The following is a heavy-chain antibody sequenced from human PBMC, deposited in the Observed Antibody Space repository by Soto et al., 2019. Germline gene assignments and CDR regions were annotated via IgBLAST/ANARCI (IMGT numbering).Heavy chain of an antibody. CDR1: GGSISSSSYY. D-gene: IGHD3-10*01. Sequence: SETLSLTCTVSGGSISSSSYYWGWIRQPPGKGLEWIGSIYYSGSTYYNPSLKSRVTISVDTSKNQFSLKLSSVTAADTAVYYCARDALSRDTIWGQGTLVTVSS. CDR2: IYYSGST. CDR3: ARDALSRDTI. J-gene: IGHJ4*02. V-gene: IGHV4-39*07.